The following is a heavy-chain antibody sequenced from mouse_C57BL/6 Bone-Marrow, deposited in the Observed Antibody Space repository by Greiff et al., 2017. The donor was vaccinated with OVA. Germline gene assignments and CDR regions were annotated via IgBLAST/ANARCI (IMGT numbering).Heavy chain of an antibody. Sequence: VQLKQSGPELVKPGASVKMSCKASGYTFTDYNMHWVKQSHGKSLEWIGYINPNNGGTSYNQKFKGKATLTVNKSSSTAYMELRSLTSEDSAVYYCARYGAPSYYFDYWGQGTTLTVSS. CDR3: ARYGAPSYYFDY. CDR2: INPNNGGT. V-gene: IGHV1-22*01. CDR1: GYTFTDYN. D-gene: IGHD1-1*01. J-gene: IGHJ2*01.